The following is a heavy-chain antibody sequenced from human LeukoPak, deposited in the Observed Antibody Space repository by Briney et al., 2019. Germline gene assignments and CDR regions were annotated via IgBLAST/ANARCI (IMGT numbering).Heavy chain of an antibody. V-gene: IGHV1-69*13. D-gene: IGHD3-9*01. J-gene: IGHJ6*04. CDR1: GGTFSSYA. CDR3: ARAIRYFDWLLPFGMDV. Sequence: GASVKVSCKASGGTFSSYAISWVRQAPGQGLEWMGGIIPIFGTANYAQKFQGRVTITADESTSTAYMELSSLRSEDTAVYYCARAIRYFDWLLPFGMDVWGKGTTVTVSS. CDR2: IIPIFGTA.